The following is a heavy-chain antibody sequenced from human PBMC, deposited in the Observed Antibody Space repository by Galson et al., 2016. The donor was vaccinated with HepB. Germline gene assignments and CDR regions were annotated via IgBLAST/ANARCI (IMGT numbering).Heavy chain of an antibody. J-gene: IGHJ3*02. Sequence: SLRLSCAAAGFPFSSFAMHWVRQAPGKGLEYVSSISTDGSSPSYADSVKGRFIISRDNSKNTLHLQMNSLTTDDTAVYFCARGRIVVVTTIGDAFDKWGQGTLVTVSS. CDR2: ISTDGSSP. CDR3: ARGRIVVVTTIGDAFDK. D-gene: IGHD2-21*02. V-gene: IGHV3-64*04. CDR1: GFPFSSFA.